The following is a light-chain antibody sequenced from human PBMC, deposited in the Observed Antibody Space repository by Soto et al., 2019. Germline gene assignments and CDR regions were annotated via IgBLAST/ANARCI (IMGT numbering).Light chain of an antibody. CDR2: GAS. CDR3: LQDNSYPRT. V-gene: IGKV1-6*01. J-gene: IGKJ1*01. CDR1: QGIRDD. Sequence: SGSLGDRVSITCRASQGIRDDLGWYQQRPGAAPRLLIYGASTLQTGVPSRFGGSGSGTDFTLTISSLQPEDFATYYCLQDNSYPRTFGQGTKVEL.